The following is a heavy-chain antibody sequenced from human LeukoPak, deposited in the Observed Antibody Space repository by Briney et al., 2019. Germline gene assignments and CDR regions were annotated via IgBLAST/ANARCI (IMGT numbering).Heavy chain of an antibody. J-gene: IGHJ4*02. CDR3: ARARRYRSSWYHDY. CDR1: GFSFSTYT. Sequence: GGSLRLSCAASGFSFSTYTMNWVRQAPGKGLDWVSYISSSSSTIYYADSVKGRFTISRDNANNSLYLQMNSLRDEDTAVYYCARARRYRSSWYHDYWGQGSLVAVSS. CDR2: ISSSSSTI. D-gene: IGHD6-13*01. V-gene: IGHV3-48*02.